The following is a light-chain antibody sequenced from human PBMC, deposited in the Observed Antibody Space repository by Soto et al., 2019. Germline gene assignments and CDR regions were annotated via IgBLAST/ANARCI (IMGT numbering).Light chain of an antibody. CDR3: QSYDSSLSLYV. CDR1: SSNIGAGYD. V-gene: IGLV1-40*01. CDR2: GNS. J-gene: IGLJ1*01. Sequence: QSVLTQPPSVSGAPGQRVTISCTGSSSNIGAGYDVHWYQQLPGTAPKFLIYGNSNRPSGVPDRFSGSKSGTSASLAITGLQAEDEAHYYCQSYDSSLSLYVFGTGTKVTVL.